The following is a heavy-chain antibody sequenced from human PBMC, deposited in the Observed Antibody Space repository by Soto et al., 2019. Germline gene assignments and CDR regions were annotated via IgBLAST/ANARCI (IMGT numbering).Heavy chain of an antibody. Sequence: QVVLLQSGAEVKEPGSSVRVSCEVSGSTFNNFAFSWVRQAPGHGPEWMGGIVVISNTADYSQRFQDRVTITAATSTNTRYMELGSLTFEVTAVYYCARAIKRWEVHYYFDYWGQGTMVTVSS. D-gene: IGHD1-26*01. J-gene: IGHJ4*02. V-gene: IGHV1-69*06. CDR1: GSTFNNFA. CDR2: IVVISNTA. CDR3: ARAIKRWEVHYYFDY.